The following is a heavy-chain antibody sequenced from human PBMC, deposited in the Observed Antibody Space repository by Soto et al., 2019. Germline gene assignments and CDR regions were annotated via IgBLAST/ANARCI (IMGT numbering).Heavy chain of an antibody. Sequence: QVQLVESGGGVVQPGRSLRLSCAASGFTFSGYGMHWVRQAPGKGLDWVAAISNDASTKHYADSVKGRFTISRDNSKNTLDLQMNSLSAEDKAVYYCAKDRVSEHSSGWPQGHWGQGTLVTVSS. CDR3: AKDRVSEHSSGWPQGH. D-gene: IGHD6-19*01. V-gene: IGHV3-30*18. CDR2: ISNDASTK. CDR1: GFTFSGYG. J-gene: IGHJ4*02.